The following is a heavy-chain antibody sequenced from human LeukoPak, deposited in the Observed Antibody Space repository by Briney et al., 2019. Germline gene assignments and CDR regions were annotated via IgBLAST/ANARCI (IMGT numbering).Heavy chain of an antibody. J-gene: IGHJ4*02. CDR3: ARGLYYYDTAATTWTY. D-gene: IGHD3-22*01. Sequence: PSETLSLTCTVSGGSISSSSYYWGWIRQPPGKGLEWIGSIYYSGSTYYNPSLKSRVTISVDTSKNQFSLKLSSVTAADTAVYYCARGLYYYDTAATTWTYWGQGTLVTVSS. V-gene: IGHV4-39*01. CDR2: IYYSGST. CDR1: GGSISSSSYY.